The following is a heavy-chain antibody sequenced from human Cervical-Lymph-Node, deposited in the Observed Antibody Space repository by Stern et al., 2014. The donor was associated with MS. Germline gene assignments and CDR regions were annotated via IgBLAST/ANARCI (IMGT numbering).Heavy chain of an antibody. D-gene: IGHD2-15*01. Sequence: QLVQSGGGVVQPGRSLRLSCAASGFIFSNYAMHWVRQAPGQGLDWVAFVSNEGSKQFYADSVKGRFTISRDNANNTLYLQMNSLRPEDTAVYYCGRDTCRGGGCYFRYWGQGILITVSS. CDR1: GFIFSNYA. J-gene: IGHJ4*02. CDR2: VSNEGSKQ. CDR3: GRDTCRGGGCYFRY. V-gene: IGHV3-30-3*01.